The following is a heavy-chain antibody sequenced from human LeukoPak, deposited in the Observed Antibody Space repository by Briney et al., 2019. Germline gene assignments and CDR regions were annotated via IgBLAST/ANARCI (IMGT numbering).Heavy chain of an antibody. Sequence: VASVKVSCKASGGTFSSYAISWVRQAPGQGLEWMGRIIPILGIANYAQKFQGRVTITADKSTSTAYMELSSLRSEDTAVYYCARDDQWELKPFDYWGQGTLVTVSS. D-gene: IGHD1-26*01. CDR2: IIPILGIA. CDR3: ARDDQWELKPFDY. V-gene: IGHV1-69*04. J-gene: IGHJ4*02. CDR1: GGTFSSYA.